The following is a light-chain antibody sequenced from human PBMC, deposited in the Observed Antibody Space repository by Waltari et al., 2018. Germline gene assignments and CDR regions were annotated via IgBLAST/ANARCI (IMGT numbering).Light chain of an antibody. J-gene: IGLJ3*02. CDR2: EVH. V-gene: IGLV2-23*02. Sequence: QSALTQPASVSGSPGQSITISCTGTNNDVGSFDLVSWYQQYPGKAPTVLIYEVHKRPSGVSNRFSGAKSGNTASLTISGLQAEDEADYHCCAYAGTSVWVFGGGTKLTVL. CDR3: CAYAGTSVWV. CDR1: NNDVGSFDL.